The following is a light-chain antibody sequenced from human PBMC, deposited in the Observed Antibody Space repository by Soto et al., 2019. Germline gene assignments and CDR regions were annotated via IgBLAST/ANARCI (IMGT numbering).Light chain of an antibody. Sequence: QSVLTQPPSVSGAPGQRVTIACSGSTSNIGPNYDVHWYQQLPVTAPKVLIYGNNNRPSGVPHRFSASKSDTSASLAIAGLQAEDEADYYCQSYDSSLSSYVFGTGTKVTAL. CDR2: GNN. CDR1: TSNIGPNYD. CDR3: QSYDSSLSSYV. J-gene: IGLJ1*01. V-gene: IGLV1-40*01.